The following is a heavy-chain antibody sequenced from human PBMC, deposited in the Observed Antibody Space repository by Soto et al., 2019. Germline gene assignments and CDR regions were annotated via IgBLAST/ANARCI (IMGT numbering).Heavy chain of an antibody. CDR1: GASFSGYY. V-gene: IGHV4-34*01. Sequence: SETLSLTCALYGASFSGYYWSWIRQPPGKGLKWIGEINHSGRTNYNPSLKSRVTISVDTSKNQFSLKLSSVTAADTAVYYCARLRAAGLSQIIAAAGSRYYYYYGMDVWGQGTTVT. CDR2: INHSGRT. D-gene: IGHD6-13*01. J-gene: IGHJ6*02. CDR3: ARLRAAGLSQIIAAAGSRYYYYYGMDV.